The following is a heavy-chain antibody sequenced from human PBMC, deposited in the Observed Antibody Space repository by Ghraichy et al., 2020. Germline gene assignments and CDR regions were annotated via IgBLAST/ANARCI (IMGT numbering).Heavy chain of an antibody. CDR1: GFTFSSYA. J-gene: IGHJ4*02. Sequence: GGSLRLSCAASGFTFSSYAMSWVRQAPGKGLEWVSAISGSGGSTYYADSVKGRFTISRDNSKNTLYLQMNSLRAEDTAVYYCAKDGSYSSSWYGLYYFDYWGQGTLVTVSS. D-gene: IGHD6-13*01. CDR2: ISGSGGST. V-gene: IGHV3-23*01. CDR3: AKDGSYSSSWYGLYYFDY.